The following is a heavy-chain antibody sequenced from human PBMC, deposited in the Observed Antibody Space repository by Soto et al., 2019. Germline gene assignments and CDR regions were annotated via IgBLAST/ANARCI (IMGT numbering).Heavy chain of an antibody. V-gene: IGHV4-39*01. Sequence: SETLSLTSPLSAASISSTGYYSGWIRQPPGKGLEWIGDVYYSGSTSYNPYLKSRVTISVDTSTNQCSLQLSSVTAADVGVYYCTRHGGSGWYAATWFDPWGQGTLVTVSS. CDR3: TRHGGSGWYAATWFDP. D-gene: IGHD6-19*01. CDR1: AASISSTGYY. J-gene: IGHJ5*02. CDR2: VYYSGST.